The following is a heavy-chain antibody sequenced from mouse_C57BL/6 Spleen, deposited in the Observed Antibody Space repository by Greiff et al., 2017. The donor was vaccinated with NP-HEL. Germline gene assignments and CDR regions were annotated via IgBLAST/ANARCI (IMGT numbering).Heavy chain of an antibody. D-gene: IGHD6-2*01. CDR2: INYDGSST. CDR1: GFTFSDYY. CDR3: ARAASSLYYFDY. J-gene: IGHJ2*01. V-gene: IGHV5-16*01. Sequence: EVMLVESEGGLVQPGSSMKLSCTASGFTFSDYYMAWVRQVPEKGLEWVANINYDGSSTYYLDSLKSRFIISRDNAKNILYLQMSSLKSEDTATYYCARAASSLYYFDYWGQGTTLTVSS.